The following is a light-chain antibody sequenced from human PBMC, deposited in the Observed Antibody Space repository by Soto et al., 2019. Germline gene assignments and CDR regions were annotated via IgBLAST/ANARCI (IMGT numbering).Light chain of an antibody. CDR3: QQYESYPLT. V-gene: IGKV1-5*03. J-gene: IGKJ4*01. CDR1: QSISSW. Sequence: DRQMTQYPATLSASVGDRVTITCRASQSISSWLAWYQQKPGKAPKLLIYKASTLQSGVPPRFSGSGSGTEFTLTISSLQPDDFATYYCQQYESYPLTFGGGTKVEIK. CDR2: KAS.